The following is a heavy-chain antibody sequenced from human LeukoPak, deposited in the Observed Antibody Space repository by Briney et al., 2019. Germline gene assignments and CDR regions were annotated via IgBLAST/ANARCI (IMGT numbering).Heavy chain of an antibody. D-gene: IGHD4-17*01. CDR2: IYDSGST. CDR3: ARDLYTVTAYFDY. Sequence: PSETLSLTCTVSGGSINSYYWSWIRQPPGKGLEWIGYIYDSGSTNYNPSLKSRVTISVDTSKNQFSLKLSSVTAADTAVYYCARDLYTVTAYFDYWGQGTLVTVSS. V-gene: IGHV4-59*12. J-gene: IGHJ4*02. CDR1: GGSINSYY.